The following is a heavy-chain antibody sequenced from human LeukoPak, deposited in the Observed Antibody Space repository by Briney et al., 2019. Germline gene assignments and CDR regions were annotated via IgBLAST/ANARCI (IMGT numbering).Heavy chain of an antibody. CDR1: GFTFSSYA. D-gene: IGHD2-2*01. V-gene: IGHV3-23*01. Sequence: GGSLTLSCAASGFTFSSYAMSWVRQPPGKGLEWVSAISGSGGSTYYADSVKGRFTVSRDNSKNTLYLQMNSLRAEDTAVYYCAKDVGDQSLGQLPYYFDYWGQGTLVTVSS. CDR2: ISGSGGST. J-gene: IGHJ4*02. CDR3: AKDVGDQSLGQLPYYFDY.